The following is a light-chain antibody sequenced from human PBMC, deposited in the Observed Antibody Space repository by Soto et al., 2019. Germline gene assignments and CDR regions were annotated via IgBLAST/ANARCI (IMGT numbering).Light chain of an antibody. CDR1: QSITSGY. CDR3: QQYGSSPT. Sequence: IVLTQSPGTLSLFPGERATLSCRASQSITSGYLAWYQQKPGQSPRLLIYGASSRATSIPDRFSGSGSGTDFTLTISRLEPEDFAVYYCQQYGSSPTFGQGTRLEIK. J-gene: IGKJ5*01. V-gene: IGKV3-20*01. CDR2: GAS.